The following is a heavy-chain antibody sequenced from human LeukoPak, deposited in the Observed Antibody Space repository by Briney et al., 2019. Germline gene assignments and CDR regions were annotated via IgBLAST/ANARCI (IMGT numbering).Heavy chain of an antibody. V-gene: IGHV1-69*13. D-gene: IGHD4-11*01. J-gene: IGHJ3*02. CDR1: GGTFSSYA. Sequence: GASVKVSCNASGGTFSSYAISWVRQAPGQGLEWMGGIIPIFGTANYAQKFQGRVTITADESTSTAYMELSSLRSEDTAVYYCARVGPRTTVTTGVAFDIWGQGTMVTVSS. CDR3: ARVGPRTTVTTGVAFDI. CDR2: IIPIFGTA.